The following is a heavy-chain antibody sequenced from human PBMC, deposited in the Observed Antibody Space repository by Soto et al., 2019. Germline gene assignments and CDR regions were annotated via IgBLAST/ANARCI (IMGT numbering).Heavy chain of an antibody. D-gene: IGHD1-26*01. V-gene: IGHV3-23*01. Sequence: EVQLLESGGGLVQPGGSLRLSCAASGFTFSSYAMSWVRQAPGKGLEWVSAISGSGGSTNYADSVKGRFTISRDNSKNSRYLQRNSLRAEDTAVYYCAKDGWELLRGFDPWGQGTLVTVSS. J-gene: IGHJ5*02. CDR2: ISGSGGST. CDR1: GFTFSSYA. CDR3: AKDGWELLRGFDP.